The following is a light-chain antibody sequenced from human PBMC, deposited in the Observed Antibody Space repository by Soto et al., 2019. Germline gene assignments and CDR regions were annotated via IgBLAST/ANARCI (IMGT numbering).Light chain of an antibody. V-gene: IGKV1-39*01. J-gene: IGKJ1*01. CDR3: QPSDSTPWT. CDR1: QSISSY. CDR2: AAS. Sequence: DIQMTQSPSSLSASVGDRVTITCRASQSISSYLNWYQQNPGKAPKLLIYAASSLQSGVPSRFSGSGSGTDFTLTISSLQPEDFATYYCQPSDSTPWTFGQGTKVEIK.